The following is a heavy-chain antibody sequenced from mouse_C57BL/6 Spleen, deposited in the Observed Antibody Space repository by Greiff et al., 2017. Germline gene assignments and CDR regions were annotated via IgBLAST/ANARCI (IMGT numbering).Heavy chain of an antibody. CDR3: ARRDGKDAMDY. CDR1: GFTFSSYG. D-gene: IGHD1-1*01. Sequence: EVKLVESGGDLVKPGGSLKLSCAASGFTFSSYGMSWVRQTPDKRLEWVATISSGGSYTYYPDSVKGRFTISRDNAKNTLYLQMSSLNSEDTAMYYCARRDGKDAMDYWGQGTSVTVSS. J-gene: IGHJ4*01. CDR2: ISSGGSYT. V-gene: IGHV5-6*02.